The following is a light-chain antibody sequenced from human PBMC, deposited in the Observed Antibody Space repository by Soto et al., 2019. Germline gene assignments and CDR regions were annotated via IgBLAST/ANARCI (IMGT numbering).Light chain of an antibody. CDR2: KAS. CDR1: QSISSW. V-gene: IGKV1-5*03. J-gene: IGKJ1*01. Sequence: DIQMTQSPSTLSASVGDRVTITCRASQSISSWLAWYQRKPGKAPKLLIYKASSLESGDPSRFSGSGSGTEFTLTISSLQPDDFATYYCQQYNSYPWTFGQGTKVEIK. CDR3: QQYNSYPWT.